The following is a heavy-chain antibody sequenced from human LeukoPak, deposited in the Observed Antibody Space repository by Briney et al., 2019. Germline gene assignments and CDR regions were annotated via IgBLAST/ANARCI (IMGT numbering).Heavy chain of an antibody. J-gene: IGHJ1*01. CDR3: ARKGTSSSHFQH. D-gene: IGHD2-2*01. CDR1: GGSISSGSYY. Sequence: SETLSLTCTVSGGSISSGSYYWSWIRQPAGKGLGWIGRIYTSGSTNYNPSLKSRVTISVDTSKNQFSLKLSSVTAADTAVYYCARKGTSSSHFQHWGQGTLVTVSS. V-gene: IGHV4-61*02. CDR2: IYTSGST.